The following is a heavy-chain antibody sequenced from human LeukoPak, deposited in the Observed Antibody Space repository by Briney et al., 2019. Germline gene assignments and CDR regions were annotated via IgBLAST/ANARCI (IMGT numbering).Heavy chain of an antibody. Sequence: SETLSLTCTVSGGSISSYYWSWIRQPPGKGLEWIGYIYYSGNTNYNPSLKSRVTISVDTSKNQFSLKLSSVTAADTAVYYCARVMGPTYYYDSSGYYYPDWYFDLWGRGTLVTVSS. CDR1: GGSISSYY. V-gene: IGHV4-59*01. J-gene: IGHJ2*01. CDR3: ARVMGPTYYYDSSGYYYPDWYFDL. CDR2: IYYSGNT. D-gene: IGHD3-22*01.